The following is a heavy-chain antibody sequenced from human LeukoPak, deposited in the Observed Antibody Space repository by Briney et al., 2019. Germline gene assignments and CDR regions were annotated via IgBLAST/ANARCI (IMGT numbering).Heavy chain of an antibody. Sequence: ASVKVSCKASGYTFTGYYMHWVRQAPGQGLEWMGWINPNSGSTNYAQKFQGRVTMTRDTSISTAYMELSRLRSDDTAVYYCARASSGYDYNYWGQGTLVTVSS. V-gene: IGHV1-2*02. CDR2: INPNSGST. J-gene: IGHJ4*02. CDR1: GYTFTGYY. D-gene: IGHD5-12*01. CDR3: ARASSGYDYNY.